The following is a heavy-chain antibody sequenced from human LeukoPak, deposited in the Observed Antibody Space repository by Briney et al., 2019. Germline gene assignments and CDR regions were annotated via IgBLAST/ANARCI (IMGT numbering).Heavy chain of an antibody. V-gene: IGHV3-74*01. Sequence: PGGSLRLFCAASGFTFSSYWMHWVRHAPGKGLVWVSGINSDGSSTSYADSVKGRFTISRDNAKNTLYLQMNRLRVEDTAVYYCARIRFGESYAPKSYYYYYMDVWGIGTTVTISS. D-gene: IGHD3-10*01. J-gene: IGHJ6*03. CDR2: INSDGSST. CDR1: GFTFSSYW. CDR3: ARIRFGESYAPKSYYYYYMDV.